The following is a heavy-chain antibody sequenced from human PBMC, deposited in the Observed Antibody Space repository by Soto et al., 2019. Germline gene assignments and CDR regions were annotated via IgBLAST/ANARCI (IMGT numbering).Heavy chain of an antibody. D-gene: IGHD4-17*01. CDR1: GFTFSSYA. CDR3: ARDSYGDYSGAWFDP. CDR2: ISYDGSNK. J-gene: IGHJ5*02. Sequence: GGSLRLSCAASGFTFSSYAMHWVRQAPGKGLEWVAVISYDGSNKYYADSVKGRFTISRDKSKNTLYLEMNSLRAEDTAVYYCARDSYGDYSGAWFDPWGQGTLVTVSS. V-gene: IGHV3-30-3*01.